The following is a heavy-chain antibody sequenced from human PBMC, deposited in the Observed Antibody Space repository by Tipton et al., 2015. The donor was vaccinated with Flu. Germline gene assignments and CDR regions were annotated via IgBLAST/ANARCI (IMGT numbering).Heavy chain of an antibody. V-gene: IGHV6-1*01. Sequence: GLVKPSQTLPLTCVISGDSVSSNVATWNWIRQSPSRGLVRLGKTYQRSMWHHIYAVSLRGRITITPDTSKNQFSLQLNSVTPEDTAVYYCARGSGSGPKDWFDPWGQGTQVTVSA. D-gene: IGHD3-10*01. J-gene: IGHJ5*02. CDR1: GDSVSSNVAT. CDR3: ARGSGSGPKDWFDP. CDR2: TYQRSMWHH.